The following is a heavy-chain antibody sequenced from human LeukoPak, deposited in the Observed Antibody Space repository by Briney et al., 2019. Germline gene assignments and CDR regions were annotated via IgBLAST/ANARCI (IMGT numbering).Heavy chain of an antibody. CDR3: VKGRDDYSIFDC. J-gene: IGHJ4*02. CDR1: GFTFSSSA. D-gene: IGHD5-24*01. V-gene: IGHV3-23*01. CDR2: IRASGGTT. Sequence: PGGSLRLSCAASGFTFSSSAMNWVRQAPGKGLEWVSGIRASGGTTDYADSVKGRFTISRDNSKNTLYLQMSSLRAEDTAIYYWVKGRDDYSIFDCWGQGTLVTVSP.